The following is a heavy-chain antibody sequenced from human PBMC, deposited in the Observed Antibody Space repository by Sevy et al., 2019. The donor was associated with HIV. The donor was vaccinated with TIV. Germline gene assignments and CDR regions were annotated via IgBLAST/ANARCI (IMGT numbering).Heavy chain of an antibody. CDR1: GFTFDEYA. D-gene: IGHD1-7*01. CDR2: ISWNSGTI. CDR3: TKAITGTTSGSFDY. Sequence: SLRLSCAASGFTFDEYALHWVRQAPGKGLEWVAGISWNSGTIDYVDSVKGRFTISRDNANNSLYLHMDSLRIADTALYYCTKAITGTTSGSFDYWGQGTLVTVSS. J-gene: IGHJ4*02. V-gene: IGHV3-9*01.